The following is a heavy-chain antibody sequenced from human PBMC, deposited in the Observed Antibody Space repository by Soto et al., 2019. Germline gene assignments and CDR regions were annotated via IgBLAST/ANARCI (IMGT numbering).Heavy chain of an antibody. CDR2: IYTGDSDT. CDR1: GYSFTTYW. D-gene: IGHD2-21*02. J-gene: IGHJ4*02. CDR3: ARSPCGNDCYSVAPFDY. Sequence: RGESLKISCKGSGYSFTTYWIGWLRQMPGKGLEWMGIIYTGDSDTRYSPSFQGQVTFSVDKSISTAYLQWSSLKASDTAIYYCARSPCGNDCYSVAPFDYWGQGTLVTVSS. V-gene: IGHV5-51*01.